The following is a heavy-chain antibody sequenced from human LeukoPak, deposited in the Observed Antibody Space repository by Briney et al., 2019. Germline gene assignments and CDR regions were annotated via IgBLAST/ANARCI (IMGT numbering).Heavy chain of an antibody. J-gene: IGHJ5*02. CDR2: IYPGDSDT. Sequence: GASLQISCEGSGSIFPSYWIGWGRQLRGKVLGGMGIIYPGDSDTRYSPSLQDQVTISADKSISTAYLQWSSLKASDTAMYYCARQSRYFDWLFPENWFDPWGQGTLVTVSS. CDR1: GSIFPSYW. D-gene: IGHD3-9*01. V-gene: IGHV5-51*01. CDR3: ARQSRYFDWLFPENWFDP.